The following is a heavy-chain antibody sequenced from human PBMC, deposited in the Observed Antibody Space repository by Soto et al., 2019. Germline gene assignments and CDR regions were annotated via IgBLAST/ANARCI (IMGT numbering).Heavy chain of an antibody. J-gene: IGHJ4*02. V-gene: IGHV3-23*01. CDR1: GFTFSSHA. Sequence: GGSLRLSCAASGFTFSSHAMSWVRQAPGKGLAWVSAIDAGGANTLYADSVKGRFTISRDNSKNTVYLQMNSLRAEDTALYYCARGPVTTIPPRLDSWGQGTLVTVSS. CDR3: ARGPVTTIPPRLDS. CDR2: IDAGGANT. D-gene: IGHD5-12*01.